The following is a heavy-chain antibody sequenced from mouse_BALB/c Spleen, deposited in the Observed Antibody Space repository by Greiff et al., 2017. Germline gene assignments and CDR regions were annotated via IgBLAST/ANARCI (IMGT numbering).Heavy chain of an antibody. J-gene: IGHJ4*01. CDR3: ARHGDGYYGAMDY. D-gene: IGHD2-3*01. CDR2: INSNGGST. V-gene: IGHV5-6-2*01. CDR1: GFTFSSYY. Sequence: EVNVVESGGGLVKLGGSLKLSCAASGFTFSSYYMSWVRQTPEKRLELVAAINSNGGSTYYPDTVKGRFTISRDNAKNTLYLQMSSLKSEDTALYYCARHGDGYYGAMDYWGQGTSVTVSS.